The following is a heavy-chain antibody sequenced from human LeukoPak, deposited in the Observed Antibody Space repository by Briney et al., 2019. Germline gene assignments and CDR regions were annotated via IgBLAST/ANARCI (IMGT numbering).Heavy chain of an antibody. CDR2: MYYSGTA. J-gene: IGHJ3*02. V-gene: IGHV4-30-4*01. CDR3: VRGIGYCSGGDCYSYDAFDI. Sequence: PSETLSLTCSVSGGSISSGDYYWSWIRQPPGKGLEWIGYMYYSGTADYNPSLKSRVIMSVDTSKNQFSLKLTSVTAADTAVYYCVRGIGYCSGGDCYSYDAFDIWGQGTKVTVSS. D-gene: IGHD2-15*01. CDR1: GGSISSGDYY.